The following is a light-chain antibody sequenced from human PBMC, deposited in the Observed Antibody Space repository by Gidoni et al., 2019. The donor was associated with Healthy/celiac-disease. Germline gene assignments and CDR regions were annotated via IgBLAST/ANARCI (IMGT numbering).Light chain of an antibody. Sequence: EIVLTQSPATLSLSPGERATLSCRASQSVSSYLAWYQQKPGQAPRLLIYDASNRAPGIPARFSGSGSGTDFTLTISSLEPEDFAVYYCQQRSNWPPFTFXPXTKVDIK. CDR1: QSVSSY. CDR3: QQRSNWPPFT. J-gene: IGKJ3*01. CDR2: DAS. V-gene: IGKV3-11*01.